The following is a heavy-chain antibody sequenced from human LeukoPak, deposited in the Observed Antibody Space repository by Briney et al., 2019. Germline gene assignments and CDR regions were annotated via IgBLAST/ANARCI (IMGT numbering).Heavy chain of an antibody. CDR2: VDHTGST. CDR3: AKSNGYGLVDI. Sequence: SETLSLTCTVSDDSITMYYWTWIRQPPGKGLEWIGYVDHTGSTKFNPSLYGRVSISRDTSNNFFSLRLRSVTAADTAVYYCAKSNGYGLVDIWGQGTMVTVSS. CDR1: DDSITMYY. J-gene: IGHJ3*02. V-gene: IGHV4-59*01. D-gene: IGHD3-10*01.